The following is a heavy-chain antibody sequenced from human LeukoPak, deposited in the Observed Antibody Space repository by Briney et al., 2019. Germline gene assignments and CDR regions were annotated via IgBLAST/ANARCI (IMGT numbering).Heavy chain of an antibody. CDR3: AREGGDYGGNSQFWYFDL. D-gene: IGHD4-23*01. CDR1: GGSISSSSYH. V-gene: IGHV4-39*07. CDR2: IYYSGST. J-gene: IGHJ2*01. Sequence: PWETLSLTCTVSGGSISSSSYHWGWIRQPPGQGLKWIGSIYYSGSTYYNPSLKSRVTILVDTSKNQFSLKLSSVTAADTAVYYCAREGGDYGGNSQFWYFDLWGRGTLVTVSS.